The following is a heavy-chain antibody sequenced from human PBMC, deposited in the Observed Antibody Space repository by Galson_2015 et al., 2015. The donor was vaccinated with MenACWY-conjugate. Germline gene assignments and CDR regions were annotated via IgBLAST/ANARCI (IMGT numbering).Heavy chain of an antibody. J-gene: IGHJ4*02. CDR1: GFTFSSYW. Sequence: SLRLSCAASGFTFSSYWMHWVRSPPGRGLVWVSRINGAGSRAEYADSVEGRFAISRDNAKNTLFLQMNSLRVEDTGVYYCARIWFGEVLEVDGWGQGTLVTVSS. D-gene: IGHD3-10*01. CDR2: INGAGSRA. V-gene: IGHV3-74*03. CDR3: ARIWFGEVLEVDG.